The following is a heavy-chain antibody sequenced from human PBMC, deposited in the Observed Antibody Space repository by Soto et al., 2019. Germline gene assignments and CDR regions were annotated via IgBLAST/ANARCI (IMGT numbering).Heavy chain of an antibody. CDR1: GGSISSYY. V-gene: IGHV4-59*01. CDR3: ARSSCSGGSCYAYDFDY. Sequence: SETLSLTCTVSGGSISSYYWSWIRQPPGKGLEWIGYIYYSGSTNYNPSLKSRVTISVDTSKNQFSLKLSSVTAADTAVYYCARSSCSGGSCYAYDFDYWGQGTLVTVSS. CDR2: IYYSGST. D-gene: IGHD2-15*01. J-gene: IGHJ4*02.